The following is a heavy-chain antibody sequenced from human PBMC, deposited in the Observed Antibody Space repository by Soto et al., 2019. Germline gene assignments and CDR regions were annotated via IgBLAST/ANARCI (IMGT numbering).Heavy chain of an antibody. Sequence: EVQLLESGGGLVQPGGSLRLSCAASGFTFSSYAMSWVRQAPGKGLEWVSAISGSGGSTYYADSEKGRFTISRDNSKNTLYLQMNSLRAEDTAVYYCAKHIVVVTAIRRWGQGTLVTVSS. J-gene: IGHJ4*02. CDR3: AKHIVVVTAIRR. CDR1: GFTFSSYA. CDR2: ISGSGGST. D-gene: IGHD2-21*02. V-gene: IGHV3-23*01.